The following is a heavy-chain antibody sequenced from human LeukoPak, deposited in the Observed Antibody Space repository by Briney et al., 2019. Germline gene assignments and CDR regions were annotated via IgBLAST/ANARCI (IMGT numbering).Heavy chain of an antibody. J-gene: IGHJ3*02. CDR2: IYYSGST. CDR3: ARSVPRITIFGVVVPDDAFDI. CDR1: GGSISSYY. Sequence: PETLSLTCTVSGGSISSYYWSWIRQPPGKGLEWIGYIYYSGSTNYNPSLKSRVTISVDTSKNQFSLKLSSVIAADTAVYYCARSVPRITIFGVVVPDDAFDIWGQGTMVTVSS. D-gene: IGHD3-3*01. V-gene: IGHV4-59*08.